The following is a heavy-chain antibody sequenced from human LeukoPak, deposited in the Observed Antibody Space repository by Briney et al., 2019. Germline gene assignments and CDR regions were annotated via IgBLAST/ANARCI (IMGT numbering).Heavy chain of an antibody. D-gene: IGHD5-12*01. CDR2: IIPIFGTA. CDR1: GGTVSSYA. J-gene: IGHJ5*02. CDR3: ARGGYGRYNWFDP. V-gene: IGHV1-69*05. Sequence: SVKVSCKASGGTVSSYAISWVRQAPGQGLEWMGGIIPIFGTANYAQKFQGRVTITTDESTSTAYMELSSLRSEDTAVYYCARGGYGRYNWFDPWGQGTLVTVSS.